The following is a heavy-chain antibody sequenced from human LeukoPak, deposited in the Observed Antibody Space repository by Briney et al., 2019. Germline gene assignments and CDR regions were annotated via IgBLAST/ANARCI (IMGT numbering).Heavy chain of an antibody. Sequence: SQTLSLTCSVSGVSITSGSYYWGWIRQSAGKGLEWIGRVHSSGDIYHNAAFRSRAAVSGDASKNQFSLQLNSVTAADTAVYYCARGASPKYAVFFDYWGRGALITVSS. D-gene: IGHD3-16*01. CDR2: VHSSGDI. J-gene: IGHJ4*02. CDR1: GVSITSGSYY. V-gene: IGHV4-61*02. CDR3: ARGASPKYAVFFDY.